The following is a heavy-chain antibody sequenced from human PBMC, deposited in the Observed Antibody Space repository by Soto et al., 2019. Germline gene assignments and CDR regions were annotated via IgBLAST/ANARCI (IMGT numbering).Heavy chain of an antibody. CDR2: ISSSSSYI. V-gene: IGHV3-21*01. CDR3: ARXYNERQLGIAAAGTVDY. CDR1: GFTFSSYS. Sequence: GGSLRLSCAASGFTFSSYSMNWVRQAPGKGLEWVSSISSSSSYIYYADSVKGRFTISRDNAKNSLYLQMNSLRAEDTAVYYCARXYNERQLGIAAAGTVDYWGQGTLVTVSS. D-gene: IGHD6-13*01. J-gene: IGHJ4*02.